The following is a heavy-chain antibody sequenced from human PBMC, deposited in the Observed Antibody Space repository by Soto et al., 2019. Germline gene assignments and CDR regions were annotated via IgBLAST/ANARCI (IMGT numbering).Heavy chain of an antibody. V-gene: IGHV1-18*01. Sequence: ASVKVSCKASGYTFTSHGISWVRQAPGQGLEWMGWISAYNGNTNYAQKLQGRVTMTTDTSTSTAYMELRSLRSDDTAVYYCASRAAYYDSSGYYPDDAFDIWGQGTMVTVSS. D-gene: IGHD3-22*01. J-gene: IGHJ3*02. CDR2: ISAYNGNT. CDR1: GYTFTSHG. CDR3: ASRAAYYDSSGYYPDDAFDI.